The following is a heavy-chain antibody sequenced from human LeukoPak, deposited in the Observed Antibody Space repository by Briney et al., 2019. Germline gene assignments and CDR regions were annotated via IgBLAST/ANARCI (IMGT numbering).Heavy chain of an antibody. Sequence: SETLSLTCTVSGGSISSGDYYWSWIRRPPGKGLEWIGYIYYSGSTYYNPSLKSRVTISVDTSKNQFSLKLSSVTAADTAVYYCAREEGSSWSKPTDYWGQGTLVTVSS. D-gene: IGHD6-13*01. CDR1: GGSISSGDYY. J-gene: IGHJ4*02. V-gene: IGHV4-30-4*01. CDR3: AREEGSSWSKPTDY. CDR2: IYYSGST.